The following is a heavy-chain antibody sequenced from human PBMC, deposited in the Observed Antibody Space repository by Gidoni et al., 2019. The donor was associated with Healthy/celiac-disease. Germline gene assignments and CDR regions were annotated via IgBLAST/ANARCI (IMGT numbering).Heavy chain of an antibody. D-gene: IGHD2-15*01. CDR2: IKSKTDGGTT. CDR1: GFTFSNAW. CDR3: TTDLGYLPRYYYYGMDV. J-gene: IGHJ6*02. Sequence: EVQLVESGGGLVKPGGSLRLSCAASGFTFSNAWMSWVRQAPGKGLEWVGRIKSKTDGGTTDYAAPVKGRFTISRDDSKNTLYLQMNSLKTEDTAVYYCTTDLGYLPRYYYYGMDVWGQGTTVTVSS. V-gene: IGHV3-15*01.